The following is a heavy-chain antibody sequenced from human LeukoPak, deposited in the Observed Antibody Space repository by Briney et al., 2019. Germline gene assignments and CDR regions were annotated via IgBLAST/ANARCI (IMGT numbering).Heavy chain of an antibody. V-gene: IGHV1-18*04. CDR1: CYPFTSYG. CDR3: ARVPLPGSGTRKNWFDP. CDR2: ISAYNGNT. Sequence: GASVKVSCKASCYPFTSYGISWVRQAPGQGLEWMGWISAYNGNTNYAQKLQSRVTMTTDTSTSTAYMELRSLRSDDTAVYYCARVPLPGSGTRKNWFDPWGQGTLVTVSS. J-gene: IGHJ5*02. D-gene: IGHD3-10*01.